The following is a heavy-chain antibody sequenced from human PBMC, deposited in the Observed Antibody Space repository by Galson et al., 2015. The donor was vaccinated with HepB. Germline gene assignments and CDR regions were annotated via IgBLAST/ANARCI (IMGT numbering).Heavy chain of an antibody. Sequence: PALVKPTQTLTLTCTFSGFSLSTSGVGVGWIRQPPGKALEWLALIYWDDDKRYSPSLKSRLTITKDTSKNQVVLTMTNMDPVDTATYYCAHTLNVAYCGGDCYFLGPFDYWGQGTLVAVSS. CDR2: IYWDDDK. D-gene: IGHD2-21*02. CDR3: AHTLNVAYCGGDCYFLGPFDY. V-gene: IGHV2-5*02. J-gene: IGHJ4*02. CDR1: GFSLSTSGVG.